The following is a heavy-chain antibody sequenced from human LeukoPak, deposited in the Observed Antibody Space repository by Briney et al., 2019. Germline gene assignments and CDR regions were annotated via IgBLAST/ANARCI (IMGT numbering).Heavy chain of an antibody. CDR2: IIEGGDVK. CDR3: ARVGKSGWDFDH. Sequence: GESLRLSCAASGFTFSAYWMTWVRQAPGKGLAWVANIIEGGDVKYYADSVKGRFTISRDNTKNSLYLQMTSLRADDTAVYYCARVGKSGWDFDHWGQGTLVTVSS. CDR1: GFTFSAYW. V-gene: IGHV3-7*01. D-gene: IGHD6-19*01. J-gene: IGHJ4*02.